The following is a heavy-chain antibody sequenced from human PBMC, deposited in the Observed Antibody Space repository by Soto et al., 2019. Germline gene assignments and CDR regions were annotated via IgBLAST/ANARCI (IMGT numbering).Heavy chain of an antibody. D-gene: IGHD5-18*01. Sequence: QVQLQESGPGLVKPSETLSLTCTVSGGSISSYYWSWIRQPPGKGLEWIGYIYYSGSTNYNPSLMSRVTISVDTSKNQFSLKLSSVTAADTAVYYCARDKGYSYGIDYWGQGTLVTVSS. CDR1: GGSISSYY. CDR2: IYYSGST. J-gene: IGHJ4*02. CDR3: ARDKGYSYGIDY. V-gene: IGHV4-59*01.